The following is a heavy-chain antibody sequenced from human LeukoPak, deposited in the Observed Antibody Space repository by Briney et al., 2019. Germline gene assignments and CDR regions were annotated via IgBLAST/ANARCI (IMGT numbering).Heavy chain of an antibody. CDR1: GYTFTSYG. CDR3: ARVRDGYNDAYDI. Sequence: DSVKLSCKASGYTFTSYGTSWVRQAPGQGLEWMGWISAYNGNTNYAQKFQGRVTMTRDTSTSKVYMELSSLKSEDTAVYYCARVRDGYNDAYDIWGQGTMVTVTS. V-gene: IGHV1-18*01. J-gene: IGHJ3*02. CDR2: ISAYNGNT. D-gene: IGHD5-24*01.